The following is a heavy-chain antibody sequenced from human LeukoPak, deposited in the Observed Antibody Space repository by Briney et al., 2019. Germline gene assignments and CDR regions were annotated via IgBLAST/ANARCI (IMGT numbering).Heavy chain of an antibody. Sequence: PGGSLRLSCAASGFTFSSYAMSWVRHAPGKGLEWVSAISGSGGSTYYADSVKGRFTISRDNSKNTLYLQMNSLRAEDTAVYYCAKGEYNWKPNWSDPWGQGTLVTVSS. J-gene: IGHJ5*02. CDR1: GFTFSSYA. CDR2: ISGSGGST. CDR3: AKGEYNWKPNWSDP. V-gene: IGHV3-23*01. D-gene: IGHD1-1*01.